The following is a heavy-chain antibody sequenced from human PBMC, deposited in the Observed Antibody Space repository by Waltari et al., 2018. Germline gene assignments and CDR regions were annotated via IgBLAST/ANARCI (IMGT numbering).Heavy chain of an antibody. D-gene: IGHD5-18*01. V-gene: IGHV1-69*02. J-gene: IGHJ4*02. CDR3: ARSHRTAMATRYFDY. Sequence: QVQLVQSGAEVKKPGSSVKVSCKASGGTFSSYTISWVRQAPGQGLEWMGRIIPILGIANYAQKFQGRVTITADKSTSTAYMELSSLRSEDTAVYYCARSHRTAMATRYFDYWGQGTLVIVSS. CDR2: IIPILGIA. CDR1: GGTFSSYT.